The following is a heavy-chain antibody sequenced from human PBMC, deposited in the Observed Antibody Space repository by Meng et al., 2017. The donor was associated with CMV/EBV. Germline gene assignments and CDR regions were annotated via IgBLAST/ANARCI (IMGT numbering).Heavy chain of an antibody. CDR2: ISSSSRYI. V-gene: IGHV3-21*01. D-gene: IGHD1-26*01. CDR3: SSQVGATTGGDY. Sequence: CPASAFTFSSYSMNWVRQSPGNGLDLVSSISSSSRYISYAGSVKGRFTISRDNAKNSLYLQMNSLRAEDTAVYYCSSQVGATTGGDYWGQGTLVTVSS. J-gene: IGHJ4*02. CDR1: AFTFSSYS.